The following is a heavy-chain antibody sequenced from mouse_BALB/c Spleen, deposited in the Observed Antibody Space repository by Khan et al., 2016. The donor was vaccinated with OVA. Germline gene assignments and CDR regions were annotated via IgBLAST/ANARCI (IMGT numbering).Heavy chain of an antibody. V-gene: IGHV14-3*02. CDR1: GFNIKDTY. Sequence: VQLQQSGAELVKPGASVKLSCAASGFNIKDTYIQWVKQRPEQGLEWIGRIDPANGNTKFDPKFQGKATITADTSSNTAYLQLSSLTSEDTAVYYGASSFLLYAMDYWGQGTSVTVSS. CDR3: ASSFLLYAMDY. CDR2: IDPANGNT. D-gene: IGHD1-2*01. J-gene: IGHJ4*01.